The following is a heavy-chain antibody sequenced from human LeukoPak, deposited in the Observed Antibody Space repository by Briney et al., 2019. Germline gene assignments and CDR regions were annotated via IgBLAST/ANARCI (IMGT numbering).Heavy chain of an antibody. J-gene: IGHJ3*02. CDR2: IYYSGST. V-gene: IGHV4-59*12. D-gene: IGHD6-19*01. Sequence: SETLSLTCTVSGGSISSYYWSWIRQPPGKGLEWIGYIYYSGSTNYNPSLKSRVTISVDTSKNQFSLKLSSVTAADTAVYYCARDRGGSGWYGTSDAFDIWGQGTMVTVSS. CDR3: ARDRGGSGWYGTSDAFDI. CDR1: GGSISSYY.